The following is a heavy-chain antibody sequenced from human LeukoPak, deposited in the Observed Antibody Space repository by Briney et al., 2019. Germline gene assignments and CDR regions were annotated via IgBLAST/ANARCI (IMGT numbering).Heavy chain of an antibody. CDR1: GATFRSSV. Sequence: GGSLRLSCAASGATFRSSVMYWVRQAPGKRLEWVAVIWYDGGDKKYADSVKGRFTISRDNSKNTLYLQTNSLRAEDTAVYYCARSSGYGDSYFFDYWGQGTLVSVSS. CDR2: IWYDGGDK. V-gene: IGHV3-33*01. CDR3: ARSSGYGDSYFFDY. D-gene: IGHD6-25*01. J-gene: IGHJ4*02.